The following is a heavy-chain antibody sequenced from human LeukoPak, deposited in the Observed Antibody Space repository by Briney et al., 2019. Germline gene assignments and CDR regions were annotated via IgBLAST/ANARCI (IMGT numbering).Heavy chain of an antibody. V-gene: IGHV1-8*03. CDR2: MNPNSGNT. Sequence: ASVKVSCKASGYTFTSYDINWVRQATGQGLEWMGWMNPNSGNTGYAQKFQGRVTITRNTSISTAYMELSSLRSEDTAVYYCARGRRYCSSTSCYRLDYWGQGTLVTVSS. CDR3: ARGRRYCSSTSCYRLDY. D-gene: IGHD2-2*02. J-gene: IGHJ4*02. CDR1: GYTFTSYD.